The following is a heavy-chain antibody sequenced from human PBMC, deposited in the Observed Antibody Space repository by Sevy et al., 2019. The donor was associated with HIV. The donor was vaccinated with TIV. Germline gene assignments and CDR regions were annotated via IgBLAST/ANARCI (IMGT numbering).Heavy chain of an antibody. Sequence: SDTLSLTCTVSGGSVGSGIYYWSWIRQPPGRELEFIGYIFRSGILNYNPSLRSRVTMSVDTSKNQFSLRLTSVTAADTAVYYCARGYSRTYISPFGFWGQGTLVTVSS. CDR3: ARGYSRTYISPFGF. D-gene: IGHD5-12*01. CDR1: GGSVGSGIYY. V-gene: IGHV4-61*01. J-gene: IGHJ4*02. CDR2: IFRSGIL.